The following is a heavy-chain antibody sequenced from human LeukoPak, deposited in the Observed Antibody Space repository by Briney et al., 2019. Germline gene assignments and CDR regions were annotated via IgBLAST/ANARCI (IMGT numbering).Heavy chain of an antibody. D-gene: IGHD6-13*01. CDR2: IYHSGST. CDR1: GGSISSSNW. J-gene: IGHJ5*02. V-gene: IGHV4-4*02. CDR3: ARTGSSWYRGIDP. Sequence: PSGTLSLTCAVSGGSISSSNWWSWVRQPPGKGLEWIGEIYHSGSTNYNPSLKSRVTISVDKSKNQFSLKLSSVTAADTAVYYCARTGSSWYRGIDPWGQGTLVTVSS.